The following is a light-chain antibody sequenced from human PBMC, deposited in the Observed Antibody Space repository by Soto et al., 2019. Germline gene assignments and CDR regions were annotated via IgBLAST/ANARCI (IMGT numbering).Light chain of an antibody. CDR2: SAS. CDR1: QDIGNW. J-gene: IGKJ5*01. Sequence: DIQVTQSPPSMAASVGDRVTITCRASQDIGNWMTWYHQKPGKAPKLLIYSASTLVRGVPSRFSGSGSGTEFTLTVSGLQPEDSLTYYCQQAKSFPITFGQGTRLEIK. V-gene: IGKV1-12*01. CDR3: QQAKSFPIT.